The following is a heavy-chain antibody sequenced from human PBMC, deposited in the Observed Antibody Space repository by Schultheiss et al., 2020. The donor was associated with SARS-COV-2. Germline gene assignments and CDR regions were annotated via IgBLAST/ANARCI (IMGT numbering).Heavy chain of an antibody. CDR3: AKDQGIQLSGYYYYGMDV. CDR1: GFTFSSYA. Sequence: GGSLRLSCAASGFTFSSYAMHWVRQAPGKGLEWVAVISYDGSNKYYADSVKGRFTISRDNSKNTLYLQMNSLRAEDTAVYYCAKDQGIQLSGYYYYGMDVWGQGTTVTVSS. J-gene: IGHJ6*02. V-gene: IGHV3-30-3*01. D-gene: IGHD5-18*01. CDR2: ISYDGSNK.